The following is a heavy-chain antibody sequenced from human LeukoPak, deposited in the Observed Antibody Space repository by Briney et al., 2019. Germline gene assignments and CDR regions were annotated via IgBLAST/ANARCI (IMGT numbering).Heavy chain of an antibody. CDR1: GYTFTSYY. D-gene: IGHD5-12*01. Sequence: GASVKVSCKASGYTFTSYYMHWVRQAPGQGLEWMGITNPSGGSTSYAQKFQGRVTMTRDTSTSTVYMELSSLRSEDTAVYYCARAVATPLYFDYWGQGTLVTVSS. CDR2: TNPSGGST. V-gene: IGHV1-46*03. CDR3: ARAVATPLYFDY. J-gene: IGHJ4*02.